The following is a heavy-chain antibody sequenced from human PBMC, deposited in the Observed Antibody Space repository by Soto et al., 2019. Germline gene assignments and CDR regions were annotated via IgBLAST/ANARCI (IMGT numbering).Heavy chain of an antibody. CDR1: GYSFTSYW. D-gene: IGHD2-21*02. CDR2: IDPSDSYT. V-gene: IGHV5-10-1*01. J-gene: IGHJ6*02. CDR3: ARHPIYCGGDCYEWVV. Sequence: GESLKISCKGSGYSFTSYWISWVHQMPGKGLEWMGRIDPSDSYTNYSPSFQGHVTISADKSISTAYLQWSSLKASDTAMYYCARHPIYCGGDCYEWVVWGQGTKVTVSS.